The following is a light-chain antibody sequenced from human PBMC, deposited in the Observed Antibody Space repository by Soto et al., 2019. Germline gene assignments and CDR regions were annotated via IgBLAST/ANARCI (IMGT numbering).Light chain of an antibody. V-gene: IGKV1-5*01. J-gene: IGKJ4*01. CDR3: QQHKSYPVT. Sequence: QIAQQPSSLSAFLGDALTLTWRATQSISNRLAWYQQTTGQPPKVLIYDASSLETGVPSRFRGSGSGTEFTLTISSLQPDDFSKYYCQQHKSYPVTFGGGTKVDIK. CDR1: QSISNR. CDR2: DAS.